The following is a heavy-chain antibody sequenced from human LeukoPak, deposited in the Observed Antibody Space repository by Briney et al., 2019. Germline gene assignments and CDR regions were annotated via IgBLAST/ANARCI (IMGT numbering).Heavy chain of an antibody. CDR1: GFTFSNHG. J-gene: IGHJ4*02. D-gene: IGHD3-10*01. CDR2: ISPSGDIT. CDR3: AKDDAWLRFGE. Sequence: GGSLRLSCAASGFTFSNHGMNWVRQAPGKGLEWVSGISPSGDITYYADSVKGRFTISRDNSKNTLYLEVVSLTAEDTAVYYCAKDDAWLRFGEWSQGTLVTVSS. V-gene: IGHV3-23*01.